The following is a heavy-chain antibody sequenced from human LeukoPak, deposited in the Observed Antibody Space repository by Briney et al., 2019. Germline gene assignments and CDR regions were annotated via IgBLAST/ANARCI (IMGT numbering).Heavy chain of an antibody. CDR3: AKDPRFEWSFDY. D-gene: IGHD3-9*01. Sequence: GGSLRLSCAVSGYTFSNYGMHWVRQAPGKGLEWVSAISGSGGSTYYADSVKGRFTISRDNSKNTLYLQMNSLRAEDTAVYYCAKDPRFEWSFDYWGQGTLVTVSS. CDR2: ISGSGGST. J-gene: IGHJ4*02. CDR1: GYTFSNYG. V-gene: IGHV3-23*01.